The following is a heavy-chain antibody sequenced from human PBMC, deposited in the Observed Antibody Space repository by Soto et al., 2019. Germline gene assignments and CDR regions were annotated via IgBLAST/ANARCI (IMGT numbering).Heavy chain of an antibody. Sequence: GSLRLSCAASGFTFRSYAMHWVRQAPGKGLEWVAVISYDGSNKYYADSVKGRFTISRDNSKNTLYLQMNSLRAGDTAVYYCARGAAQRLTYYYYGMDVLGQGTTGTPSS. CDR2: ISYDGSNK. CDR1: GFTFRSYA. V-gene: IGHV3-30-3*01. D-gene: IGHD6-25*01. J-gene: IGHJ6*02. CDR3: ARGAAQRLTYYYYGMDV.